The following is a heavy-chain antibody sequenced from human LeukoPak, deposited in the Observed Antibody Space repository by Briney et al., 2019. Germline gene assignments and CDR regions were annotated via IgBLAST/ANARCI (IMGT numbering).Heavy chain of an antibody. CDR1: GFTFSSYG. Sequence: GGSLRLSCAASGFTFSSYGVHWVRQAPGKGLERVAVISYDGSNKYYADSVKGRFTISRDNSKNTLYLQMNSLRADDTAVYYCARRAGAYSHPCDYWGQGTLVTVSS. V-gene: IGHV3-30*03. CDR3: ARRAGAYSHPCDY. D-gene: IGHD4/OR15-4a*01. CDR2: ISYDGSNK. J-gene: IGHJ4*02.